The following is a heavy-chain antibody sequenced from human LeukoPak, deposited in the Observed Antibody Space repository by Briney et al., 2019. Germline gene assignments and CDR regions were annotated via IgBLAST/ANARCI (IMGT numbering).Heavy chain of an antibody. V-gene: IGHV4-4*02. D-gene: IGHD5-18*01. CDR1: GGSISNSNW. CDR2: IYHSGNT. J-gene: IGHJ4*02. CDR3: ARARDTAMVTGFDY. Sequence: SGTLSLTCAVSGGSISNSNWWSWVRQPPGKGLEWIGEIYHSGNTNYNPSLKSRVTITVDRSKNQFSLKLNSVTAADTAVYYCARARDTAMVTGFDYWGQGTLVTVSS.